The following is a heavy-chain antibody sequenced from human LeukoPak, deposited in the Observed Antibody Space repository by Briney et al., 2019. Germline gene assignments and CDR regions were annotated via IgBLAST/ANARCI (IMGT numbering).Heavy chain of an antibody. V-gene: IGHV4-59*12. CDR1: GGSISSYY. CDR2: IYYSGST. Sequence: PSETLSLTCTVSGGSISSYYWSWIRQPPGKGLEWIGYIYYSGSTNYNPSLKSRVTISVDRSKNQFSLNLSSVTAADTAVYYCARYSSSWFNWFDPWGQGTLVIVSS. D-gene: IGHD6-13*01. J-gene: IGHJ5*02. CDR3: ARYSSSWFNWFDP.